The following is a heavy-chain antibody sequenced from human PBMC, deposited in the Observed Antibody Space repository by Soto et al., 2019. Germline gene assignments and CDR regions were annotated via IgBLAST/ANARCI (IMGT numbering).Heavy chain of an antibody. Sequence: QVQLVQSGAEVKKPGSSVKVSCKVSGYTFNTYTISWVRQAPGQGLEWMGRIIPILAVTTYSRKFQGRLSITADESTSTACMEVSSLRSEDTAIYYCAARYCSAATCFNPGAYWGQGTLVAVSS. J-gene: IGHJ4*02. V-gene: IGHV1-69*02. D-gene: IGHD2-8*02. CDR3: AARYCSAATCFNPGAY. CDR1: GYTFNTYT. CDR2: IIPILAVT.